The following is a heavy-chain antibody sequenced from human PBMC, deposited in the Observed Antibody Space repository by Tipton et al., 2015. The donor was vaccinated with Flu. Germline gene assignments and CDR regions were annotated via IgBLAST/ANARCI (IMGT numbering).Heavy chain of an antibody. CDR3: ARRDYSNYVSEPKNWFDP. D-gene: IGHD4-11*01. CDR2: VSRTGST. V-gene: IGHV4-38-2*01. CDR1: GDSISSDFY. J-gene: IGHJ5*01. Sequence: TLSLTCAVSGDSISSDFYWAWIRQFPGKGLEWIGTVSRTGSTIYNPSLRSRVTISLDRPKNHFSLRLTSVTAADTAIYYCARRDYSNYVSEPKNWFDPWGQGTLVTVSS.